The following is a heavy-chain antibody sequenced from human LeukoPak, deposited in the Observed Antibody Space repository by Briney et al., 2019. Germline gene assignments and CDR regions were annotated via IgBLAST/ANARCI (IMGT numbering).Heavy chain of an antibody. CDR1: GFTFSDYY. CDR3: AGVPHYYDSSGYYT. Sequence: GGSLTLSCAASGFTFSDYYMSWIRQAPGKGLEWVSYISSSSSYTNYADSVKGRFTISRDNAKNSLYLQMNSLRAEDTAVYYCAGVPHYYDSSGYYTWGQGTLVTVSS. CDR2: ISSSSSYT. J-gene: IGHJ5*02. V-gene: IGHV3-11*06. D-gene: IGHD3-22*01.